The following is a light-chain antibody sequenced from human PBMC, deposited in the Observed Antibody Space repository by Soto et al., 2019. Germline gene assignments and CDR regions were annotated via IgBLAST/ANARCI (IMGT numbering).Light chain of an antibody. CDR1: QTVTGSY. V-gene: IGKV3-20*01. CDR2: GAS. Sequence: EIVLTQSPGTLSLSPGERATLSCRASQTVTGSYLAWYQQKPGQAPRLLIYGASNRATGIPDRFSGSGSGTDFTLTISRLEPEDFAVYYCQQCGPSLKYTFGQGTTLEI. J-gene: IGKJ2*01. CDR3: QQCGPSLKYT.